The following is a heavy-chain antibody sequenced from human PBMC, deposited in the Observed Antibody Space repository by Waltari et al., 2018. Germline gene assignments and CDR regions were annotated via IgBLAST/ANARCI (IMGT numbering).Heavy chain of an antibody. CDR2: IYYSGST. CDR3: ARADCSGGSCYSVSFDY. V-gene: IGHV4-59*01. J-gene: IGHJ4*02. CDR1: GGSISSYY. Sequence: QVQLQESGPGLVKPSETLSLTCTVSGGSISSYYWSWIRQPPGKGLEWIGYIYYSGSTNYNPSLKRRVTISVDTSKNQFSLKLSSVTAADTAVYYRARADCSGGSCYSVSFDYWGQGTLVTVSS. D-gene: IGHD2-15*01.